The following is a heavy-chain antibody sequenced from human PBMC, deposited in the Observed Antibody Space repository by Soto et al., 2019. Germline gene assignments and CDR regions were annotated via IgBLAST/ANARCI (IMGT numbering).Heavy chain of an antibody. CDR3: TRDPNGDYIGAFDF. J-gene: IGHJ3*01. CDR2: IRGSGDGT. Sequence: EVQVLESGGGSIQPGGSLSLSCTTSKFIFSTYAMTWVRQAPGEGLEWVSSIRGSGDGTSYADSVRGRFTISRDNSKHTLYLRMNSLRVEDTAVYYCTRDPNGDYIGAFDFWGQGMLVTVSS. D-gene: IGHD4-17*01. V-gene: IGHV3-23*01. CDR1: KFIFSTYA.